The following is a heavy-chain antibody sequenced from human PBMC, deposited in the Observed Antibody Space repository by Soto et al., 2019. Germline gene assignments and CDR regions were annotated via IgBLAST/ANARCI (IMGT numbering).Heavy chain of an antibody. Sequence: EVQLVDSGGGLVQPGGSLRLSCAASEFTFRSYWMHWVRQSPGKGLVWVSRISGDGSSTNYADSVKGRFTISRDNAKNTVYLQMNSLRAEDTAVYYCARDVNTAMVLDYWGQGTLVTVSS. CDR2: ISGDGSST. J-gene: IGHJ4*02. CDR1: EFTFRSYW. CDR3: ARDVNTAMVLDY. D-gene: IGHD5-18*01. V-gene: IGHV3-74*01.